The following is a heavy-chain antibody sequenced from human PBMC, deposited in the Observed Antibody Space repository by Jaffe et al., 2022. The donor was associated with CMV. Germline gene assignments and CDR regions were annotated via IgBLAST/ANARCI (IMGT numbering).Heavy chain of an antibody. J-gene: IGHJ5*02. CDR2: IYNNRDT. D-gene: IGHD3-9*01. Sequence: QLQLQESGPGLVKPSETLSLTCSVSGGSIRDSNYYWGWIRQPPGKGLEWIGSIYNNRDTYYNPSLRSRVTISVDTSKNHFSLRLTSVTAADTAVYFCARLTILNWFDPWGLGTLVTVSS. CDR3: ARLTILNWFDP. CDR1: GGSIRDSNYY. V-gene: IGHV4-39*02.